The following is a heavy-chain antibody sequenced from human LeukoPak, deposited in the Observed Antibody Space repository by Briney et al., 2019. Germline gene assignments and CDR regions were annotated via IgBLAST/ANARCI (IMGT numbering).Heavy chain of an antibody. CDR2: IYPRDGST. CDR3: ARDQEGFDS. J-gene: IGHJ4*02. V-gene: IGHV1-46*01. CDR1: GYSFTGYY. Sequence: ASVKVSCKASGYSFTGYYMHWVRQAPGQGLEWMGMIYPRDGSTSYAQKFQGRVTVTRDTSTSTVHMELSGLRSEDTAVYYCARDQEGFDSWGQGPLVTVSS.